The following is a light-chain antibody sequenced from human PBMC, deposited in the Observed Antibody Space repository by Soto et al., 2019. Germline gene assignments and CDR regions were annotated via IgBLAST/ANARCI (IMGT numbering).Light chain of an antibody. CDR2: DAS. CDR3: QQYGSSPT. J-gene: IGKJ1*01. Sequence: EIVLTQSPGTLSLSPGERVTLSCRASQSLSSGYLAWYQQKFGQAPRLLIYDASRRATGIPERFSGSGSGTDFTLTINRLEPEDSAVYYCQQYGSSPTFGLGTKVEIK. V-gene: IGKV3-20*01. CDR1: QSLSSGY.